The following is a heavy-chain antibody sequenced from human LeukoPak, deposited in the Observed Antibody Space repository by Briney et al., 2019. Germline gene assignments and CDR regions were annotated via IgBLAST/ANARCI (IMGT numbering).Heavy chain of an antibody. V-gene: IGHV1-69*04. CDR3: ARHQWIQLWPYYYYCMDV. CDR2: IIPILGIA. Sequence: SVKVSCKASGGTFSSYAISWVRQAPGQGLEWMGRIIPILGIANYAQKFQGRVTITADKSTSTAYMELSSLRSEDTAVYYCARHQWIQLWPYYYYCMDVWGQGTTVTVSS. J-gene: IGHJ6*02. CDR1: GGTFSSYA. D-gene: IGHD5-18*01.